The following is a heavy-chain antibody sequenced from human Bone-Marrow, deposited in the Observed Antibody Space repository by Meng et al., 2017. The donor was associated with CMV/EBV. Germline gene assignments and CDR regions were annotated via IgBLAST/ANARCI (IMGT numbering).Heavy chain of an antibody. CDR1: GFTFDDYS. Sequence: SLKISCATSGFTFDDYSMYWVRQAPGKGLEWVSGITWNSGNKVYADSVKGRFTISRDNAKNSLYLQMNSLRAEDTAVYYCAREIVVVPAAIIQTPYYYYGMDVWGQGTTVTVSS. J-gene: IGHJ6*02. D-gene: IGHD2-2*02. CDR3: AREIVVVPAAIIQTPYYYYGMDV. CDR2: ITWNSGNK. V-gene: IGHV3-9*01.